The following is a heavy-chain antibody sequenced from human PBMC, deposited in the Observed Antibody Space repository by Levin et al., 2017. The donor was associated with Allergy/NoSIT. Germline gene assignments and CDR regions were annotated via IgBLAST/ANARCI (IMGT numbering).Heavy chain of an antibody. CDR3: AMDCSSTSCLPYPFDP. D-gene: IGHD2-2*01. Sequence: ASVKVSCKASGYTFTSYDINWVRQATGQGLEWMGWMNPNSGNTGYAQKFQGRVTMTRNTSISTAYMELSSLRSEDTAVYYCAMDCSSTSCLPYPFDPWGQGTLVTVSS. CDR1: GYTFTSYD. J-gene: IGHJ5*02. CDR2: MNPNSGNT. V-gene: IGHV1-8*01.